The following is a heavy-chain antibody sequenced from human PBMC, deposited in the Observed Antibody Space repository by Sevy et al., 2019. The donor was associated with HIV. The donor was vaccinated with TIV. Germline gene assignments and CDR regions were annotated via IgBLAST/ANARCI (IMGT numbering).Heavy chain of an antibody. D-gene: IGHD2-2*02. CDR2: ISYDGSNK. J-gene: IGHJ6*02. V-gene: IGHV3-30*18. CDR1: GFTFSSYG. Sequence: GGSLRLSCAASGFTFSSYGMHWVRQAPGKGLEWVAVISYDGSNKYYADSVKGRFTISRDNSKNTLYLQMNSLRAEDTAVYYCAKGPVGGYCSSTSCYTGWPPYYYYGMDVWGQGTTVTVSS. CDR3: AKGPVGGYCSSTSCYTGWPPYYYYGMDV.